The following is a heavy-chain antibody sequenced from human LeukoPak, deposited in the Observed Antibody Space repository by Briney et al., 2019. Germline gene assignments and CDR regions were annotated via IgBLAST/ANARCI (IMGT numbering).Heavy chain of an antibody. V-gene: IGHV4-31*03. J-gene: IGHJ4*02. CDR2: IYYSGST. CDR1: GGSISSGGYY. D-gene: IGHD3-10*01. Sequence: SQALSLTCTVSGGSISSGGYYWSWIRQHPGKGLEWIGYIYYSGSTYYNPSLKSRVTISVDTSKNQFSLKLSSVTAADTAVYYCARWGSPAFDYWGQGTLVTVSS. CDR3: ARWGSPAFDY.